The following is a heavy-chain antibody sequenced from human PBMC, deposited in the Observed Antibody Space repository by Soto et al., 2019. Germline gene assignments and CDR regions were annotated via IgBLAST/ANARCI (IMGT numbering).Heavy chain of an antibody. CDR1: GYSFTSYW. CDR2: IYPGDSDT. CDR3: ARPYCSGGSCYRDAFDI. V-gene: IGHV5-51*01. Sequence: GESLKISCKGSGYSFTSYWIGWVRQMPGKGLEWMGIIYPGDSDTRYSPSFQGQVTISADKSISTAYLQWSSLKASDTAMYYCARPYCSGGSCYRDAFDIWGQGTMVTVSS. J-gene: IGHJ3*02. D-gene: IGHD2-15*01.